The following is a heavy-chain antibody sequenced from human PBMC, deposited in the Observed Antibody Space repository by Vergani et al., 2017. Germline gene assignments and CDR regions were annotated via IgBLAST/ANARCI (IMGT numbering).Heavy chain of an antibody. CDR1: GGSISSSSYY. V-gene: IGHV4-39*01. Sequence: QLQLQESGPGLVKPSETLSLTCTVSGGSISSSSYYWGWIRQPPGKGLEWIGSIYYSGSTYYNPSLKSRVTISVDTSKNQFSLKLSSVTAADTALYYCAGLSGVYGYVLGSLLYYFGYWGQGTLVT. D-gene: IGHD3-16*01. CDR3: AGLSGVYGYVLGSLLYYFGY. CDR2: IYYSGST. J-gene: IGHJ4*02.